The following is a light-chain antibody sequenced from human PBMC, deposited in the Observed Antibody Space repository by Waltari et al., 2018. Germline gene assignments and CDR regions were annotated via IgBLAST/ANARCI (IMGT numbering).Light chain of an antibody. J-gene: IGKJ3*01. CDR1: QTISNY. V-gene: IGKV1-39*01. CDR3: QQSYFTPSFT. CDR2: AAS. Sequence: DIQMTQSPPSLSASIGDRVTITCRASQTISNYLSWYQQKPGKAPELLIFAASSLQYGVPSRFSGSGSGTDFTLTISSLQPEDSATYYCQQSYFTPSFTFGPGTKVDIK.